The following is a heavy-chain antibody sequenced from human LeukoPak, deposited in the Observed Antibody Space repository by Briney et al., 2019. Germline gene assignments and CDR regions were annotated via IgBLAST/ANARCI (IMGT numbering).Heavy chain of an antibody. CDR2: IYTSGST. CDR1: GGSMSSYY. Sequence: SDPLSLTCTVAGGSMSSYYWSWIRQPAATRLQWIGRIYTSGSTNYNPSLKSRVTMSVDTSKNQFSLKLSSVTAADTAVYCCATSRPPGTPFDLWGQGILVTVSS. J-gene: IGHJ5*02. CDR3: ATSRPPGTPFDL. V-gene: IGHV4-4*07.